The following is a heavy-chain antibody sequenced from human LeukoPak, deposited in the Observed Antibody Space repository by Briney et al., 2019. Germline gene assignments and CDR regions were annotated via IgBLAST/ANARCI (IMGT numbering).Heavy chain of an antibody. J-gene: IGHJ4*02. CDR2: IYSGGST. CDR3: AKDKNPYSSSWLGFDY. D-gene: IGHD6-13*01. CDR1: GFTVSSNY. Sequence: GGSLRLSCAASGFTVSSNYMSWVRQAPGKGLEWVSVIYSGGSTYYADSVKGRFTISRDNSKNTLYLQMNSLRAEDTAVYYCAKDKNPYSSSWLGFDYWGQGTLVTVSS. V-gene: IGHV3-53*05.